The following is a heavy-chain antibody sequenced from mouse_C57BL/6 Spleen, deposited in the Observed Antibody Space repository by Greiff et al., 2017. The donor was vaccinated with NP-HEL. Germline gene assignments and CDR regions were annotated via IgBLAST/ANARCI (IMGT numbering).Heavy chain of an antibody. CDR3: ARRGSSYWYFDV. CDR2: IDPSDSYT. CDR1: GYTFTSYW. V-gene: IGHV1-69*01. Sequence: VQLQQSGAELVMPGASVKLSCKASGYTFTSYWMHWVKQRPGQGLEWIGEIDPSDSYTNYNQKFKGKSTLTVDKSSSTAYMQLSSLTSEDSAVYYWARRGSSYWYFDVWGTGTTVTVSS. D-gene: IGHD1-1*01. J-gene: IGHJ1*03.